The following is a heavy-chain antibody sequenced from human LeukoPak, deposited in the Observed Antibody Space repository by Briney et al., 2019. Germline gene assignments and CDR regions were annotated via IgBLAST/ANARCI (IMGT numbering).Heavy chain of an antibody. V-gene: IGHV3-21*01. J-gene: IGHJ4*02. CDR3: ARDLTAVAGVLEIDY. D-gene: IGHD6-19*01. CDR2: ISSSSSYI. Sequence: GGSLRLSCAASGFTFSSYSMNWVRQAPGKGLERVSPISSSSSYIYYADSVKGRFTISRDNAKNSLYLQMNSLRAEDTAVYYCARDLTAVAGVLEIDYWGQGTLVTVSS. CDR1: GFTFSSYS.